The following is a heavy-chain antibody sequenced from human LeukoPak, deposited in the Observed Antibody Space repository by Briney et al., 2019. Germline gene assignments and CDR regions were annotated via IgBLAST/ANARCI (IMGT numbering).Heavy chain of an antibody. V-gene: IGHV4-59*12. CDR1: GGSISSYY. Sequence: SETLSLTCTVSGGSISSYYWSWIRQPPGKGLEWIGYIYYSGSTNYNPSLKSRVTISVDTSKNRFSPKLSSVTAADTAVYYCARGSGYSGSYEFDYWGQGTLVTVSS. D-gene: IGHD1-26*01. J-gene: IGHJ4*02. CDR2: IYYSGST. CDR3: ARGSGYSGSYEFDY.